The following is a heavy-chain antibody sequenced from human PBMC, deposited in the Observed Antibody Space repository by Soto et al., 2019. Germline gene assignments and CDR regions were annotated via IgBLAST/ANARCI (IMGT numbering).Heavy chain of an antibody. Sequence: ASVKVSCKASGYTFTSYAMHWVRQAPGQRLEWMGWINAGNGNTKYSQKFQGRVTITRDTSASTAYMELSSLRSDDTAVYYCARDTSSGANWFDPWGQGTLVTVSS. D-gene: IGHD6-19*01. J-gene: IGHJ5*02. CDR2: INAGNGNT. CDR3: ARDTSSGANWFDP. V-gene: IGHV1-3*01. CDR1: GYTFTSYA.